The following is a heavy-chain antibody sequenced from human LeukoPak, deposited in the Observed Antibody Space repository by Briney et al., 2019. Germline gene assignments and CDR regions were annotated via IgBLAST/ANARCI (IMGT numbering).Heavy chain of an antibody. CDR3: ARARELLDYFDY. J-gene: IGHJ4*02. V-gene: IGHV1-8*01. CDR1: GYTFTSYD. CDR2: MNPNSGNT. D-gene: IGHD1-26*01. Sequence: ASVKVSCKASGYTFTSYDINWVRQATGQGLEWMGWMNPNSGNTGYAQKFQGRVTMTRNISISTAYMELSSLRSEDTAVYYCARARELLDYFDYWGQGTLVTVSS.